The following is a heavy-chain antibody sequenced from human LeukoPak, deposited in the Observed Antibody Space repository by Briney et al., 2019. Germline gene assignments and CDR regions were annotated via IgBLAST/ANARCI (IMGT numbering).Heavy chain of an antibody. J-gene: IGHJ4*02. D-gene: IGHD7-27*01. CDR3: ARDDNWGFDY. CDR1: GFTFSNYV. V-gene: IGHV3-21*05. CDR2: IRGSGSGM. Sequence: GSLRLSCTASGFTFSNYVMDWVRQAPGKGLEWVANIRGSGSGMGSGNYYAGSVKGRFTISRDNAKNSLYLQMNSLRAEDTAFYYCARDDNWGFDYWGQGALVTVSS.